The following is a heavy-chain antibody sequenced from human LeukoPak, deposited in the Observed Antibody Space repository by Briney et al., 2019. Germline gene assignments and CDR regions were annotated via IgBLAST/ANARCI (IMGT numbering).Heavy chain of an antibody. D-gene: IGHD5-24*01. CDR1: GFSVSSNY. CDR2: ISSSSYI. J-gene: IGHJ4*02. V-gene: IGHV3-69-1*02. Sequence: KTGGSLRLSCEASGFSVSSNYMTWVRQAPGKGLEWVSSISSSSYIYYADSVKGRFTISRDNAKNSLYLQMNSLRAEDTAVYYCARGDGRTFDYWGQGSLVTVSS. CDR3: ARGDGRTFDY.